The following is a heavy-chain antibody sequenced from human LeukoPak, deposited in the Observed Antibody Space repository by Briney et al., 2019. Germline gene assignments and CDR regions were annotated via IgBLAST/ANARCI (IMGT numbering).Heavy chain of an antibody. V-gene: IGHV3-21*01. Sequence: GGTLRLSCAASGFTFSSYAMTWVRQAPGKGLEWVSIISSGSSAIFSADALKGRFTISRDDAKNLLYLDMNSLRAEDTAVYYCARGHTAVTRHFDFWGQGTLVTVSS. CDR2: ISSGSSAI. D-gene: IGHD4-17*01. CDR3: ARGHTAVTRHFDF. J-gene: IGHJ4*02. CDR1: GFTFSSYA.